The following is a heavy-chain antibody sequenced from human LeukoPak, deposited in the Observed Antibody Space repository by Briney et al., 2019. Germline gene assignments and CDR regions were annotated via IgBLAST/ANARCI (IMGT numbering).Heavy chain of an antibody. CDR2: ISSSGSTI. CDR3: AASITMVRGPFDY. V-gene: IGHV3-11*01. CDR1: GFTFSDYY. Sequence: GGSLRLSCAASGFTFSDYYMSWIRQAPGKGLEWVSYISSSGSTIYYADSVKGRFTISRDNAKNSLYLQMNSLRAEDTAVYYCAASITMVRGPFDYWGQGTLVTVSS. J-gene: IGHJ4*02. D-gene: IGHD3-10*01.